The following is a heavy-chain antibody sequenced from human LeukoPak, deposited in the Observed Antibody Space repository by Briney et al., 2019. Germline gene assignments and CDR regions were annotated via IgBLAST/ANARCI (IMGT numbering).Heavy chain of an antibody. CDR1: GFTFSDHY. Sequence: GGSLRLSCAASGFTFSDHYMSWIRQAPGKGLEWVSYISSSGSNIYYADSVKGRFTISRDNAKNSLYLQMNSLKAEDTAVYYCARVGHLTGSAGYWGQGTLVTVSS. J-gene: IGHJ4*02. CDR2: ISSSGSNI. V-gene: IGHV3-11*01. D-gene: IGHD3-9*01. CDR3: ARVGHLTGSAGY.